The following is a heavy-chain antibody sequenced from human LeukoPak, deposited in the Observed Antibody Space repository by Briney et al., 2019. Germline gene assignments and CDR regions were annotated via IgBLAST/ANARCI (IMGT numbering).Heavy chain of an antibody. CDR1: GYTFTSYD. J-gene: IGHJ4*02. Sequence: ASVKVSCKASGYTFTSYDIDWVRQATGQGLEWMGWMNPNSGNTGYAQKFQGRVTMTRNTSISTAYMELSSLRSEDTAVYYCARSPLYSSGGRLHYWGQGTLVTVSS. D-gene: IGHD6-19*01. CDR3: ARSPLYSSGGRLHY. V-gene: IGHV1-8*01. CDR2: MNPNSGNT.